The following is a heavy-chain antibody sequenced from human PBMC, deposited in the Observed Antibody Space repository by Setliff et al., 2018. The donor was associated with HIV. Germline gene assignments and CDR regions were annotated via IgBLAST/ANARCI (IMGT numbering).Heavy chain of an antibody. V-gene: IGHV1-46*01. CDR2: INTNGGGT. CDR3: ARGHLDYNYWEDILGNWFDP. D-gene: IGHD3-9*01. CDR1: GYTFTSYH. Sequence: ASVKVSCKASGYTFTSYHLHWLRQAPGQGLEWMGIINTNGGGTNYAQKFQGRITVTSDTSTSTVYMEVHSLTSEDTAVYYCARGHLDYNYWEDILGNWFDPWGQGTLVTVSS. J-gene: IGHJ5*02.